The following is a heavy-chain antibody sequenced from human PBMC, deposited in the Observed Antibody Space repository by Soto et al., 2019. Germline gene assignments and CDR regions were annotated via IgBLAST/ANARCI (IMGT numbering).Heavy chain of an antibody. CDR2: ISYDGVNK. CDR3: AKSVYNWNDGFFDY. Sequence: QVQLVESGGGVVQPGRSLRLSCAASGFTFSTYGMHWVRQAPGKGLEWVAVISYDGVNKYYADSVKGRFTISRDNSKNTLYLLMNSLRAEDTAVHYCAKSVYNWNDGFFDYWGQGTLVTVSS. D-gene: IGHD1-1*01. V-gene: IGHV3-30*18. CDR1: GFTFSTYG. J-gene: IGHJ4*02.